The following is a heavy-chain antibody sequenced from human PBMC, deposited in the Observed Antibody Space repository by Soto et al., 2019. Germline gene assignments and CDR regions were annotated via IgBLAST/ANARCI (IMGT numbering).Heavy chain of an antibody. CDR3: AIGGAYCYGDCTRAH. V-gene: IGHV3-23*04. Sequence: EVQVVQSGGGSVQPGGSLRLSCEAYGFTFSSYGMTWVRQAPGKGLEWVAGISGSGVDTKYADSVKGRFIIARDHSMNKMYLQMNNLRVEDTAVYFCAIGGAYCYGDCTRAHWGQGTLVTVSS. D-gene: IGHD2-21*02. CDR1: GFTFSSYG. J-gene: IGHJ4*02. CDR2: ISGSGVDT.